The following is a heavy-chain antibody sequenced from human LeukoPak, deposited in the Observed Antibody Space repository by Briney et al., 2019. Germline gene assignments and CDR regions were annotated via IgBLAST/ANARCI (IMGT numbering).Heavy chain of an antibody. Sequence: RSLRLSCAASGFTFSSYGMHWVRQAPGKGLEWVAVISYDGSNKYYADSVKGRFTISRDNSKNTLYLQMNSLRAEDTAVYYCAKDKFGSTAMVNFGMDVWGQGTTVTVSS. CDR1: GFTFSSYG. CDR3: AKDKFGSTAMVNFGMDV. J-gene: IGHJ6*02. V-gene: IGHV3-30*18. CDR2: ISYDGSNK. D-gene: IGHD5-18*01.